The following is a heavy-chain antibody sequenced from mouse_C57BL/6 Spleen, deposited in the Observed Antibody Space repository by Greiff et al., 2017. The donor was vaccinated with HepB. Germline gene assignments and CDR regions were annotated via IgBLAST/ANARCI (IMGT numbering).Heavy chain of an antibody. CDR3: ARRTGGVYFDY. CDR2: ISSGGSYT. CDR1: GFTFSSYG. Sequence: DVMLVESGGDLVKPGGSLKLSCAASGFTFSSYGMSWVRQTPDKRLEWVATISSGGSYTYYPDSVKGRFTISRDNAKNTLYLQMSSLKSEDTAMYYCARRTGGVYFDYWGQGTTPTVSS. V-gene: IGHV5-6*02. J-gene: IGHJ2*01. D-gene: IGHD4-1*01.